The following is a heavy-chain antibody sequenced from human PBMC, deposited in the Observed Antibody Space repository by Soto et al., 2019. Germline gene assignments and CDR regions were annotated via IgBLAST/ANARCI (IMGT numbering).Heavy chain of an antibody. D-gene: IGHD6-13*01. J-gene: IGHJ4*02. Sequence: GGSLRLSCAASGFTFSSYAIHWVRQAPGKGLEWVTVTSYDGSNKYYADSVRGRFTISRDNSKNTLYLQMNSLRAEDTAVYYCARDRSIAAADPFDYWGQGTLVTVSS. V-gene: IGHV3-30*04. CDR3: ARDRSIAAADPFDY. CDR1: GFTFSSYA. CDR2: TSYDGSNK.